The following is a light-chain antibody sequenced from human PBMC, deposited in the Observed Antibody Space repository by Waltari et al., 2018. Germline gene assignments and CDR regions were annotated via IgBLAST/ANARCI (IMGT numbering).Light chain of an antibody. CDR3: QQYYSTPQT. CDR2: GAS. V-gene: IGKV3-15*01. CDR1: QSVTSN. Sequence: EIVMTQSPATLSVSPGERATLACRASQSVTSNLAWYQQKPGQAPRLLIYGASTRATDIPARFSGGGSGTEFTLTISSLQSEDFAVYYCQQYYSTPQTFGQGTKLEIK. J-gene: IGKJ2*01.